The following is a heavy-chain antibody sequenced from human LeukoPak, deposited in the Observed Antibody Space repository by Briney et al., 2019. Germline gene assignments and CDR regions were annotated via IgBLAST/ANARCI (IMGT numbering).Heavy chain of an antibody. CDR3: SKWVVEEIATGYYVSDF. V-gene: IGHV3-23*01. CDR2: ITDSGDTK. Sequence: GGSLRLSCAASGFIFRNYAMSWVRQAPGKGLEWVSGITDSGDTKYYADSVKGRFTISRDNSKNTLHVEMNTLRAEDTAVYSCSKWVVEEIATGYYVSDFWGQRALVTASS. J-gene: IGHJ4*02. CDR1: GFIFRNYA. D-gene: IGHD3-9*01.